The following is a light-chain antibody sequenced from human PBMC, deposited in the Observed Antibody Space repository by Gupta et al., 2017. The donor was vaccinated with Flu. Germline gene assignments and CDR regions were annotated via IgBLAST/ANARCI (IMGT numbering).Light chain of an antibody. Sequence: QSVLTQPPSVSAAPGQKVTISCPGSSSNVGNNYVSWYQQLPGAAPKLLIYDNNKRPSGIPDRFSASKSGTSATLGITGLQTGDGAEYYCGTWDSSLSVWVFGGGTQLTVL. CDR2: DNN. CDR3: GTWDSSLSVWV. V-gene: IGLV1-51*01. J-gene: IGLJ3*02. CDR1: SSNVGNNY.